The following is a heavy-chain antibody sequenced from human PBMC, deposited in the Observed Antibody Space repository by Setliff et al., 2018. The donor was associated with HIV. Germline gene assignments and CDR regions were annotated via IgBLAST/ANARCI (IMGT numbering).Heavy chain of an antibody. D-gene: IGHD3-16*02. CDR2: ITGSGRTT. CDR1: GFTFSGYW. Sequence: PGGSLRLSCAASGFTFSGYWMHWVRQAPGKGLEWVSAITGSGRTTYYADSVKGRFTISRDNSKNTQYLQMNSLRAEDTAVYYCARIYNYVWGTYRNFDYWGQGTLVTVSS. J-gene: IGHJ4*02. V-gene: IGHV3-NL1*01. CDR3: ARIYNYVWGTYRNFDY.